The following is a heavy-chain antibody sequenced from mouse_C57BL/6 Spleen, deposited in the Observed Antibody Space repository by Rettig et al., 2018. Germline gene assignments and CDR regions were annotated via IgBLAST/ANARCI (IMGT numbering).Heavy chain of an antibody. Sequence: EVKLVESGGGLVQPGGSLSLSCAASGFTFTDYYMSWVRQPPGKALEWLGFIRNKANSYTTEYSASVKGRFTISRDNSQSILYLQMNALRAEDSATYYCARYRSMPFYAMDYWGQGTSVTVSS. CDR3: ARYRSMPFYAMDY. V-gene: IGHV7-3*01. D-gene: IGHD2-3*01. CDR1: GFTFTDYY. J-gene: IGHJ4*01. CDR2: IRNKANSYTT.